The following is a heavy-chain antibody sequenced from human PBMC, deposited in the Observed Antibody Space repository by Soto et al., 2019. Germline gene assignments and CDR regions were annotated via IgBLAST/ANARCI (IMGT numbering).Heavy chain of an antibody. J-gene: IGHJ6*02. V-gene: IGHV3-30*18. CDR2: ISYDGSNK. Sequence: GGSLRLSCAASGFIFSSYGMHWVRQAPDKGLEWVAVISYDGSNKYYADSVKGRFTISRDNSKNTLYLQMSSLRAEDTAVYYCVKDGSSGWPYYYGLDVWGQGTTVTVS. D-gene: IGHD6-19*01. CDR1: GFIFSSYG. CDR3: VKDGSSGWPYYYGLDV.